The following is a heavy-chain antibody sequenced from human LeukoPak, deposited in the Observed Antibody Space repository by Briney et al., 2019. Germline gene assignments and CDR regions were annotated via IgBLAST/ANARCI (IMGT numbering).Heavy chain of an antibody. J-gene: IGHJ6*02. V-gene: IGHV3-9*01. Sequence: GGSLRLSCAASGFTFSSYSMHWVRQAPGKGLEWVSGISWNSVTIGYADSVKGRFTISRDNARNSLFLQMNSLGVEDTAFYYCAKDGRSGTYLTGFYFGLDVWGQGSTVTVSS. CDR3: AKDGRSGTYLTGFYFGLDV. CDR2: ISWNSVTI. CDR1: GFTFSSYS. D-gene: IGHD3-10*01.